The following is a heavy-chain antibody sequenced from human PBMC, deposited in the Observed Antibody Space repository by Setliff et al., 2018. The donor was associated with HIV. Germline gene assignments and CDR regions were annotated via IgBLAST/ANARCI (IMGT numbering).Heavy chain of an antibody. CDR2: VYHSGGT. CDR1: GYAISSGYY. J-gene: IGHJ4*02. Sequence: PSETLSLTCTVSGYAISSGYYWGWIRQSPGKGLDWIGYVYHSGGTNYNPSLKSRLTISTDASKNQFSLKLSSVTTADTAVYYCARATATWPVDNWGQGTLVTVSS. CDR3: ARATATWPVDN. V-gene: IGHV4-38-2*02. D-gene: IGHD2-15*01.